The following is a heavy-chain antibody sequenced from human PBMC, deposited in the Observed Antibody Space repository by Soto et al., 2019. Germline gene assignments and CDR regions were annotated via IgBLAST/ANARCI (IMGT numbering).Heavy chain of an antibody. J-gene: IGHJ4*02. D-gene: IGHD3-22*01. CDR3: ARDTPVEYYDSIGYYYSPGDY. Sequence: ASVKVSCKASGYTFTSYGISWVRQAPGQGLEWMGWISAYNGNTNYAQKLQGRVTMTTDTSTSTAYMELRSLRSDDTAVYYCARDTPVEYYDSIGYYYSPGDYWGQGTLVTVSS. V-gene: IGHV1-18*04. CDR1: GYTFTSYG. CDR2: ISAYNGNT.